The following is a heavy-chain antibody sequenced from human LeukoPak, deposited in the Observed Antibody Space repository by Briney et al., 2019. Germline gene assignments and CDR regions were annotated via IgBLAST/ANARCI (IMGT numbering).Heavy chain of an antibody. CDR1: GYTFTSYD. V-gene: IGHV1-8*01. D-gene: IGHD5-24*01. CDR3: ARSPKIQSWLKRERGYYYYMDV. CDR2: MNPNSGNT. J-gene: IGHJ6*03. Sequence: ASVKVSCKASGYTFTSYDINWVRQATGQGLEWMGWMNPNSGNTGYAQKFQGRVTMTRNTSISTAYMELSSLRSEDTAVYYCARSPKIQSWLKRERGYYYYMDVWGKGPRSPSP.